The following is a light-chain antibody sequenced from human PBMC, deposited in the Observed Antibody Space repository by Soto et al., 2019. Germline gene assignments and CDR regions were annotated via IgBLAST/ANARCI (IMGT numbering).Light chain of an antibody. Sequence: DVQLTKSPSFLSASVGYRVTITCRASQAISTYLAWYQQGPGRAPKLLIYAASTLQRGVPSRFSGSGSGTEFTLTISSLQPDDFATYYCQQYNSYPITFGQGTRLEIK. CDR2: AAS. CDR3: QQYNSYPIT. J-gene: IGKJ5*01. V-gene: IGKV1-9*01. CDR1: QAISTY.